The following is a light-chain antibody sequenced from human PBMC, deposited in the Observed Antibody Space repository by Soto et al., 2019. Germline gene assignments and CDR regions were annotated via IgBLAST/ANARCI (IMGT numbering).Light chain of an antibody. CDR2: EVR. J-gene: IGLJ1*01. V-gene: IGLV2-14*01. CDR3: SSYTSTSTLYV. Sequence: SALTQPASVSGSPGQSITISCTGTNSDVGSYDYVSWYQQYPGKAPKVIIYEVRNRPSGVSDRFSASKSGNTASLTISGLQAEDEAVYYCSSYTSTSTLYVFGSGTKVNVL. CDR1: NSDVGSYDY.